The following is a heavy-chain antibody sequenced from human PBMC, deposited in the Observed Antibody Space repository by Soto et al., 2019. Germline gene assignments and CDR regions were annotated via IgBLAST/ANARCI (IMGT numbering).Heavy chain of an antibody. Sequence: PAETLSLTCAVYGGPFSGYYWSWIRQPPGKGLEWIGEINHSGSTNYNPSLKSRVTISVDTSKNQFSLKLSSVTAADTAVYYCARGAGYDFWSGYQYYYYYMDVWGKGTTVTVSS. CDR3: ARGAGYDFWSGYQYYYYYMDV. CDR1: GGPFSGYY. CDR2: INHSGST. D-gene: IGHD3-3*01. J-gene: IGHJ6*03. V-gene: IGHV4-34*01.